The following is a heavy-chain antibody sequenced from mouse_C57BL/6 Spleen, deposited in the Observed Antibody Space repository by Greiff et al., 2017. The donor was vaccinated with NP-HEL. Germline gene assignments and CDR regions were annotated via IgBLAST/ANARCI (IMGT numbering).Heavy chain of an antibody. CDR1: GYTFTSYW. CDR2: INPSSGYT. CDR3: APVQEGGSDAMDY. J-gene: IGHJ4*01. V-gene: IGHV1-7*01. Sequence: VQLQQSGAELAKPGASVKLSCKASGYTFTSYWMHWVKQRPGQGLEWIGYINPSSGYTKYNQKFKDKATLTADKSSSTAYMQLSSLTYEDSAVYYCAPVQEGGSDAMDYWGQGTSVTVSS.